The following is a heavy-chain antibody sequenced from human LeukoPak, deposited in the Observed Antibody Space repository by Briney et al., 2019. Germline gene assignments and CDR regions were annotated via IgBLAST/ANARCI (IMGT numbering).Heavy chain of an antibody. CDR2: INYGGST. Sequence: PSETLSLTCTVSGGSISSSDYYWGWIRQPPGKGLEWIGSINYGGSTYYNPSLKSRVTISVDTSMNQFSLKLSFVTTADTAVYYCARALGYCSGGSCTRGYNWFDPWGQGTLVTVPS. D-gene: IGHD2-15*01. CDR3: ARALGYCSGGSCTRGYNWFDP. V-gene: IGHV4-39*01. J-gene: IGHJ5*02. CDR1: GGSISSSDYY.